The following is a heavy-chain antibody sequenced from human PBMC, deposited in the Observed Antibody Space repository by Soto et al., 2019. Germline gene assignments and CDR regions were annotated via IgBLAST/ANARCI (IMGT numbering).Heavy chain of an antibody. D-gene: IGHD3-16*01. CDR3: ARDGYDDAFDI. CDR2: IYYSGST. V-gene: IGHV4-61*01. J-gene: IGHJ3*02. CDR1: GGSVSSGSHY. Sequence: QVQLQELGPGLVKPSETLSLTCTVSGGSVSSGSHYWSWIRQPPGKGLEWIGYIYYSGSTNYNPSLKSRVTISVDTSKNQFSLKLSSVTAADTAVYYCARDGYDDAFDIWGQGTMVTVSS.